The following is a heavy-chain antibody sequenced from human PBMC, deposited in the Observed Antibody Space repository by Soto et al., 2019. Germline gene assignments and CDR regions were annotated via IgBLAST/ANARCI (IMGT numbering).Heavy chain of an antibody. CDR3: ASLPDSSSSGPPFDY. Sequence: GESLKISCKGSGYSFTSYWISWVRQMPGKGLEWMGRIDPSDSYTNYSPSFQGHVTTSADKSISTAYLQWSSLKASDTAMYYCASLPDSSSSGPPFDYWGQGTLVTVSS. D-gene: IGHD6-6*01. CDR2: IDPSDSYT. CDR1: GYSFTSYW. V-gene: IGHV5-10-1*01. J-gene: IGHJ4*02.